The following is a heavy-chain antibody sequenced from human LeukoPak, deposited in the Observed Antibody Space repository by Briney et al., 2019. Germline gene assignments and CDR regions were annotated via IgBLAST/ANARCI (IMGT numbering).Heavy chain of an antibody. CDR2: IYYSGST. V-gene: IGHV4-59*01. J-gene: IGHJ4*02. D-gene: IGHD2-15*01. CDR3: ARDPGYCSGGSCPFDY. CDR1: GGSISSDY. Sequence: SETLSLTCTVSGGSISSDYWSWIRQPPGKGLEWIGYIYYSGSTNYNPSLKSRVTISVDTSKNQFSLKLSSVTAADTAVYYCARDPGYCSGGSCPFDYWGQGTLVTVSS.